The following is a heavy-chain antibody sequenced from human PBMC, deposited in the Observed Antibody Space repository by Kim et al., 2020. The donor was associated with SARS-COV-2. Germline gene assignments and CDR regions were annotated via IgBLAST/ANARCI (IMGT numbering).Heavy chain of an antibody. CDR3: ARGIQLWLGVGV. CDR1: GFIFGGHD. CDR2: IGTAGET. J-gene: IGHJ6*02. V-gene: IGHV3-13*04. Sequence: GGSLRLSCAASGFIFGGHDMHWVRQATGKGLEWISAIGTAGETFYEESVKGRFIISRENGKNSLYLQMDNLRAGDTAVYYCARGIQLWLGVGVWGQGTTVPVSS. D-gene: IGHD3-10*01.